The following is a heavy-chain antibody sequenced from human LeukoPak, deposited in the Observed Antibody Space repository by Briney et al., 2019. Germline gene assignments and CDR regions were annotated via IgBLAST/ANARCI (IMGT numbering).Heavy chain of an antibody. Sequence: GGSLRLSCAASGFTFSSYWMSWVRQAPGKGLEWVSAISGSGVTTYYADSVKGRFTISRDNSKHTLYLQMNSLRAEDTAVYYCSKWKAIVLVPAARSPIDYWGQGTLVTVSS. CDR1: GFTFSSYW. CDR2: ISGSGVTT. CDR3: SKWKAIVLVPAARSPIDY. J-gene: IGHJ4*02. V-gene: IGHV3-23*01. D-gene: IGHD2-2*01.